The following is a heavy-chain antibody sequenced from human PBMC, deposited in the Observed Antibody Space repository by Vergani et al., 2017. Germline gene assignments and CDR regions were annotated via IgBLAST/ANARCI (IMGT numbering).Heavy chain of an antibody. Sequence: EVQLVETGGGLIQPGGSLRLSCAASGFTVSSNYMSWVRQAPGKGLEWVSVIYSGGSTYYADSVKGRFTISRDNSKNTRYLQMNSLRAEDTAVYYCAREENDGSYFRDYWGQGTLVTVSS. J-gene: IGHJ4*02. V-gene: IGHV3-53*02. CDR1: GFTVSSNY. CDR3: AREENDGSYFRDY. CDR2: IYSGGST. D-gene: IGHD1-26*01.